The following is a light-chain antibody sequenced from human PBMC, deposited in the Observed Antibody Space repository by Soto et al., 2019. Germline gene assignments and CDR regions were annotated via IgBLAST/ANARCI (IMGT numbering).Light chain of an antibody. Sequence: QSVLTQPASVSGSPGQSITISCTGTSSDVGGYNYVSWYQQPPGKAPNLMIYEVSKRPSGVPDRFSGSKSGNTASLTVSGLQAEDEADYYCSSYAGSNNYVFGTGTKVTVL. CDR2: EVS. J-gene: IGLJ1*01. CDR3: SSYAGSNNYV. CDR1: SSDVGGYNY. V-gene: IGLV2-8*01.